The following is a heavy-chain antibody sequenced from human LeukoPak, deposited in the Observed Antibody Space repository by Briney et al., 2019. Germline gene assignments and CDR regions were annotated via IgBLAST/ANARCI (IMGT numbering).Heavy chain of an antibody. D-gene: IGHD5-12*01. Sequence: GGSRGLSWAASGFTFSNFAMNWVRQAPGKGRGWVSTIIGSSGSTFYADSVKGRFTISKDTSKNTLYLHMSSLRADDTAVYYCAKGGYDYVEVAYFDYWGQGTLVTVSS. CDR3: AKGGYDYVEVAYFDY. CDR2: IIGSSGST. J-gene: IGHJ4*02. CDR1: GFTFSNFA. V-gene: IGHV3-23*01.